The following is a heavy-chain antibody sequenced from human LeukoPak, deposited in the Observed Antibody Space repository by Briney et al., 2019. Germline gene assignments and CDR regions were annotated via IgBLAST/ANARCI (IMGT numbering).Heavy chain of an antibody. CDR2: ISSSSSTI. CDR3: ARSIVVGYYYYYGMDV. CDR1: GFTFSSYS. V-gene: IGHV3-48*02. Sequence: PGGSLRLSCAASGFTFSSYSMNWVRQAPGKGLEWVSYISSSSSTIYYADSVKGRFTISRDNAKNSLYLQVNSLRDEDTAVYYCARSIVVGYYYYYGMDVWGQGTTVTVSS. J-gene: IGHJ6*02. D-gene: IGHD3-22*01.